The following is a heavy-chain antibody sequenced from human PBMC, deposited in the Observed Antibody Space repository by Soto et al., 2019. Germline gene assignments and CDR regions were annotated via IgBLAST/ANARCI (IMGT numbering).Heavy chain of an antibody. CDR1: GFTFSSYA. V-gene: IGHV3-30-3*01. CDR2: ISYDGSNK. J-gene: IGHJ4*02. Sequence: GESLKISCAASGFTFSSYAMHWVRQAPGKGLEWVAVISYDGSNKYYADSVKGRFTISRDNSKNTLYLQMNSLRAEDTAVYYCARDLRDGSHFDYWGQGTLVTVSS. CDR3: ARDLRDGSHFDY. D-gene: IGHD3-10*01.